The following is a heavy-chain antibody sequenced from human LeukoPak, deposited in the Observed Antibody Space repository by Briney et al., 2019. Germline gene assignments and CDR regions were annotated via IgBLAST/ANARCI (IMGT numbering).Heavy chain of an antibody. V-gene: IGHV3-7*03. CDR2: INQDWTKK. CDR3: ARDLSNKILTTYYDVFDV. J-gene: IGHJ3*01. Sequence: GGSLRLSCAASGFTFNTYWMTWVRQAPGEGLEWVANINQDWTKKHYVDSVEGRFTISRDNARNSLYLQMNSLRAEDTAVYYCARDLSNKILTTYYDVFDVWGQGSMVTVSS. CDR1: GFTFNTYW. D-gene: IGHD3-9*01.